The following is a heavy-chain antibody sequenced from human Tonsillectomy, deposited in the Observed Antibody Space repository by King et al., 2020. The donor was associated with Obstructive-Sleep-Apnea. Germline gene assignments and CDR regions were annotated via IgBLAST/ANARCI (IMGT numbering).Heavy chain of an antibody. V-gene: IGHV3-33*01. J-gene: IGHJ3*01. D-gene: IGHD3-9*01. Sequence: VQLVESGGGVVQPGRSLRLSCAASGFSFSSYGMHWVRQAPGKGLEWVAVVWYDGRNKYYVYSVKGRFTISRDNSKNTLYLQMNNLGAEDTALYYCAGDRGDYDILTGFTPDAFDVWGQGTMVTVSS. CDR1: GFSFSSYG. CDR2: VWYDGRNK. CDR3: AGDRGDYDILTGFTPDAFDV.